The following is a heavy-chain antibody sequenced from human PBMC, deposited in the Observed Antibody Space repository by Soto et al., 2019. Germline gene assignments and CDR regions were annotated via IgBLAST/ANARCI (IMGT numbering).Heavy chain of an antibody. Sequence: QVQLVESGGGVVQPGRSLRLSCAASGFTFSSYGMHWVRQAPGKGLEWVAVISYDGSNKYYADSVKGRFTISRDNSKXXXXXXXXXXXXXXXXVYYCAKLIGYCSGGSCYENVDYWGQGTLVTVSS. J-gene: IGHJ4*02. D-gene: IGHD2-15*01. CDR1: GFTFSSYG. V-gene: IGHV3-30*03. CDR2: ISYDGSNK. CDR3: AKLIGYCSGGSCYENVDY.